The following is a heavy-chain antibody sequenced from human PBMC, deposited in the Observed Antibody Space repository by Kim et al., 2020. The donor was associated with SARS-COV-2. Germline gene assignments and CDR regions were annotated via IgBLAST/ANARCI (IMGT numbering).Heavy chain of an antibody. CDR1: GFTFTSSA. D-gene: IGHD3-16*02. CDR2: IVVGSGNT. Sequence: SVKVSCKASGFTFTSSAVQWVRQARGQRLEWIGWIVVGSGNTNYAQKFQERVTITRDMSTSTAYMELSSLRSEDTAVYYCAADGISWAVIRDAFDIWGQGTMVTVSS. CDR3: AADGISWAVIRDAFDI. J-gene: IGHJ3*02. V-gene: IGHV1-58*01.